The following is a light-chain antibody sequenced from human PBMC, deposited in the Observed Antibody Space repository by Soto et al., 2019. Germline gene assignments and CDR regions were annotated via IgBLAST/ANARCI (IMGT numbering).Light chain of an antibody. CDR1: QSVSSY. V-gene: IGKV3-11*01. J-gene: IGKJ4*01. Sequence: EIVLTQSPAALSLSPGERATLSCRASQSVSSYLAWYQQKPGQAPRLLIYDASKRATGIPDRFSGSGSGTDFTLTISSLQSEDFAVYYCQQYNNWPLTFGGGTKVEIK. CDR2: DAS. CDR3: QQYNNWPLT.